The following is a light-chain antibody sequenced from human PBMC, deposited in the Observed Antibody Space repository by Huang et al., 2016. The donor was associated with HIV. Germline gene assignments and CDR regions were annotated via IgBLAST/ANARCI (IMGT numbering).Light chain of an antibody. V-gene: IGKV1-8*01. CDR1: QDISNY. Sequence: AIRITQSPSSLSASTGDRVTITFRASQDISNYLACYQQKPGEAPKLLIFAASTLQSGVPSRFSGGGSGTDFTLTINCLQSEDLATYFCQQYDTYPHTFGQGTRLEIK. J-gene: IGKJ5*01. CDR2: AAS. CDR3: QQYDTYPHT.